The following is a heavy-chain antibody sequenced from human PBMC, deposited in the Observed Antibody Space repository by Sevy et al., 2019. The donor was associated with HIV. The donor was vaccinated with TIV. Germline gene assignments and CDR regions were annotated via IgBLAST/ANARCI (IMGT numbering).Heavy chain of an antibody. CDR2: FDPEDGET. V-gene: IGHV1-24*01. D-gene: IGHD3-22*01. J-gene: IGHJ4*02. CDR3: ATTKDYYETSGSPFDY. CDR1: GKSLTAFS. Sequence: ASVKGSCKVSGKSLTAFSMHWVRQAPGKGLEWMGSFDPEDGETIYAQKLQGRLTMTEDTSTDTAYMELSRLRSEDTAVYYCATTKDYYETSGSPFDYWGQGTLVTVSS.